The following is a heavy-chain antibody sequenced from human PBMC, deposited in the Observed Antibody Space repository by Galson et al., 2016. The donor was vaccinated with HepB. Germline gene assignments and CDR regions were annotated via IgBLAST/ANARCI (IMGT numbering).Heavy chain of an antibody. CDR2: IYYSGST. J-gene: IGHJ5*02. V-gene: IGHV4-59*01. Sequence: ETLSLTCTVSGGSISSYYWNWIRQPPGKGLEWIGYIYYSGSTNYNPSLKSRVTISVDTSKNQSSLKLNSVAAGDTAVYYCARGGMPAAGTGGWFDPWGQGTLVTVSS. CDR1: GGSISSYY. CDR3: ARGGMPAAGTGGWFDP. D-gene: IGHD6-13*01.